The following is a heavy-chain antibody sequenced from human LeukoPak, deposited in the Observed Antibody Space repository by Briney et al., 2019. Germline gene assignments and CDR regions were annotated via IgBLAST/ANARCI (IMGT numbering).Heavy chain of an antibody. D-gene: IGHD3-10*01. V-gene: IGHV3-30-3*01. J-gene: IGHJ4*02. Sequence: GGSLRLSCAASGFTFSSYAMHWVRQAPGRGLEWVAVISYDGSNKYYADSVKGRFTISRDNSKNTLYLQMNSLRAEDTAVYYCARDHSSISMVAHILDYWGQGTLVTVSS. CDR3: ARDHSSISMVAHILDY. CDR2: ISYDGSNK. CDR1: GFTFSSYA.